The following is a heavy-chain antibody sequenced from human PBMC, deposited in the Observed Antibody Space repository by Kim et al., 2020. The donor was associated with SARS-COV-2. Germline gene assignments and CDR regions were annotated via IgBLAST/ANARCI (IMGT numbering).Heavy chain of an antibody. CDR3: ARDHGLAVAGNFLPGF. Sequence: GGSLRLSCVASGFPFSSYGMHWVRQAPGKGLEWVAVIWYDGSNKYYADSVEGRFTISRDNAKNTLYLQINSLRAEDTAIYYCARDHGLAVAGNFLPGFWGQGTLVTVSS. CDR2: IWYDGSNK. CDR1: GFPFSSYG. J-gene: IGHJ4*02. V-gene: IGHV3-33*08. D-gene: IGHD6-19*01.